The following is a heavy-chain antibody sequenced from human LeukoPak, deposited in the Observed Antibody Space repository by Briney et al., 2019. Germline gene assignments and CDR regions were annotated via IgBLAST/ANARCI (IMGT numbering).Heavy chain of an antibody. V-gene: IGHV3-30*18. Sequence: GGSLRLSCAVSGFTFNSFGMHWVRQAPGKGLEWVAAISYDGSNKHYADSVKGRFTISRDNSKNTLYLQMNSLRVEDTAVYYCAKDYVSGDGYWDFDYWGQGTLVTVSS. J-gene: IGHJ4*02. CDR2: ISYDGSNK. CDR3: AKDYVSGDGYWDFDY. D-gene: IGHD5-24*01. CDR1: GFTFNSFG.